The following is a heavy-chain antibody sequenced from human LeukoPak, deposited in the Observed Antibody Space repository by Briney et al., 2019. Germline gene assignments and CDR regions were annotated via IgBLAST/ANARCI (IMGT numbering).Heavy chain of an antibody. CDR3: ARYPFSSWYLWFDP. Sequence: ASVKVSCKASGYTFTGYYMHWVRQAPGQGPEWMGWINPNSGGTNYAQKFQGRVTMTRDTSISTAYMELSRLRSDDTAVYYCARYPFSSWYLWFDPWGQGTLVTVSS. D-gene: IGHD6-13*01. CDR2: INPNSGGT. J-gene: IGHJ5*02. V-gene: IGHV1-2*02. CDR1: GYTFTGYY.